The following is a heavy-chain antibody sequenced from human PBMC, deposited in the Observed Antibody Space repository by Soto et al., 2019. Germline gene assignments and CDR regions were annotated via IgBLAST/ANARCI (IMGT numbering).Heavy chain of an antibody. CDR2: INHSGST. CDR1: GGSFSGYY. CDR3: ARGPGIAAAGTFGHLDY. V-gene: IGHV4-34*01. J-gene: IGHJ4*02. Sequence: QVQLQQWGAGLLKPSETLSLTCAVHGGSFSGYYWSWIRQPPGKGLEWIGEINHSGSTNYNPSLKSRVTISVDTSKNQFSLKLSSVTAADTAVYYCARGPGIAAAGTFGHLDYWGQGTLVTVSS. D-gene: IGHD6-13*01.